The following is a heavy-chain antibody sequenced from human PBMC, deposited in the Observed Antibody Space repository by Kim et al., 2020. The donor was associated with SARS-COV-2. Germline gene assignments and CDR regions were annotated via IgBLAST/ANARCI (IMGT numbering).Heavy chain of an antibody. J-gene: IGHJ3*02. V-gene: IGHV3-53*01. CDR2: IYSGGST. D-gene: IGHD2-2*01. CDR1: GFTVSSNY. Sequence: GGSLRLSCAASGFTVSSNYMSWVRQAPGKGLEWVSVIYSGGSTYYADSVKGRFTISRDNSKNTLYLQMNSLRAEDTAVYYCARVLYQPLPEGAFDIWGQGTMVTVSS. CDR3: ARVLYQPLPEGAFDI.